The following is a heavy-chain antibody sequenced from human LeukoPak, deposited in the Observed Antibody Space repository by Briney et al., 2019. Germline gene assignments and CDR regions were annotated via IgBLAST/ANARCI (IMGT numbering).Heavy chain of an antibody. J-gene: IGHJ5*02. D-gene: IGHD4-23*01. V-gene: IGHV3-48*04. CDR1: GFTFSDYS. CDR2: ISFSVNTK. CDR3: ARDPSLTTVVTRGTDWFDP. Sequence: GGSLRLSCAASGFTFSDYSMNWVRQAPGKGLEWVSYISFSVNTKYYGDSVKGRFTISRDNAKNSLYLQMNSLRAEDTAVYYCARDPSLTTVVTRGTDWFDPWGQGTLVTVSS.